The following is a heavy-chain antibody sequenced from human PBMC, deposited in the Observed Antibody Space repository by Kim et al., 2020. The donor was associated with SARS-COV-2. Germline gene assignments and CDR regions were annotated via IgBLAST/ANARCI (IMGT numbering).Heavy chain of an antibody. V-gene: IGHV4-38-2*02. CDR1: GYSISSGYY. CDR3: AREDNYYDSSGYYYVGDAFDI. Sequence: SETLSLTCTVSGYSISSGYYWGWIRQPPGKGLEWIGSIYHSGSTYYNPSLKSRVTISVDTSKNQFSLKLSSVTAADTAVYYCAREDNYYDSSGYYYVGDAFDIWGQGTMVTVSS. CDR2: IYHSGST. J-gene: IGHJ3*02. D-gene: IGHD3-22*01.